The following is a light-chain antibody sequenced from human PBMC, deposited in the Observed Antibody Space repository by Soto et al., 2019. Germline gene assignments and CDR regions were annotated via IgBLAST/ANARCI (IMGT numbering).Light chain of an antibody. Sequence: DIQLTQSPSFLSASVGDRVTITCRASQGISSYLAWYQQKPGKAPKLLIYAASTLQSGVPSRFSGSGSGTDFTLTISSLQPEDFATYYCQQLNSYPHFGQGTRLEI. CDR3: QQLNSYPH. CDR2: AAS. J-gene: IGKJ5*01. CDR1: QGISSY. V-gene: IGKV1-9*01.